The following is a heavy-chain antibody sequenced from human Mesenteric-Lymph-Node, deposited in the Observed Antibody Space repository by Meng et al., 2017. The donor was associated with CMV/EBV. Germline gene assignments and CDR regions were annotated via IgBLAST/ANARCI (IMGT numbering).Heavy chain of an antibody. CDR1: GGSISSSSYY. V-gene: IGHV4-39*07. Sequence: SETLSFTCTVSGGSISSSSYYWGWIRQPPGKGLEWIGSIYYSGSTYYNPSLKSRVTISVDTSKNQFSLKLSSVTAADTAVYYCARDPGYSYGPYFDYWGQGTLVTVSS. D-gene: IGHD5-18*01. J-gene: IGHJ4*02. CDR3: ARDPGYSYGPYFDY. CDR2: IYYSGST.